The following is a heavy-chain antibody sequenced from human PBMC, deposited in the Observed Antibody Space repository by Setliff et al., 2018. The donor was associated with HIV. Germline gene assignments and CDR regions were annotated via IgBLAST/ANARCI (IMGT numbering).Heavy chain of an antibody. J-gene: IGHJ4*02. V-gene: IGHV3-21*01. CDR3: ARVRYCGSPSCRKEFDF. CDR2: ISGSRT. D-gene: IGHD2-21*01. CDR1: GFTFRIYS. Sequence: PGGSLRLSCAASGFTFRIYSMNWVRQAPGKGLEWVSSISGSRTYYADSVKGRFTISRDDAESTLFLQMNSLRVDDTAVYYCARVRYCGSPSCRKEFDFWGQGTLVTVSS.